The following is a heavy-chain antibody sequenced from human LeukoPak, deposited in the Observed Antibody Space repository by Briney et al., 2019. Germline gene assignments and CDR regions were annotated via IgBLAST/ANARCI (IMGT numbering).Heavy chain of an antibody. CDR2: ISSSDSTM. V-gene: IGHV3-48*01. Sequence: GGSLRLSCAASGFTFSTYSMSWVRQAPGKGLECVPFISSSDSTMSYADSVKGRFTISRDNAKNSLYLQMNSLRVEDTAVYYCVRNPDCWGQGTLVTVSP. J-gene: IGHJ4*02. CDR3: VRNPDC. CDR1: GFTFSTYS.